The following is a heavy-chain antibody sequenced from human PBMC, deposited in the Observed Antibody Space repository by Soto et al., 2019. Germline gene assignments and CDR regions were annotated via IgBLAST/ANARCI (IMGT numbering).Heavy chain of an antibody. D-gene: IGHD3-22*01. CDR1: GFTFRSYA. V-gene: IGHV3-30-3*01. Sequence: QVQLVESGGGVVQPGRSLRLSCAASGFTFRSYAMHWVRQAPGKGLEWVAVISYDGSNKYYADSVKGRFTISRDNSKNTLYLQMNSLRAEDTAVYYCARDLGSSDSSGYYDIFDYWGQGTLVTVSS. CDR3: ARDLGSSDSSGYYDIFDY. J-gene: IGHJ4*02. CDR2: ISYDGSNK.